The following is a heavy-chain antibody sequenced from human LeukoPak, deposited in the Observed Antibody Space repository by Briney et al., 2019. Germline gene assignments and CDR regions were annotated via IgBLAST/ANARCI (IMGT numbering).Heavy chain of an antibody. V-gene: IGHV3-9*01. D-gene: IGHD1-7*01. J-gene: IGHJ6*03. CDR1: GFTFDDYA. CDR2: ISWNSGSI. CDR3: ARAPFNWNSQSNYMDV. Sequence: SGGSLRLSCAASGFTFDDYAMHWVRQAPGKGLEWVSGISWNSGSIGYADSVKGRFTISRDNAKDSLYLQMNGLRAEDTAVYYCARAPFNWNSQSNYMDVWGKGTTVTVSS.